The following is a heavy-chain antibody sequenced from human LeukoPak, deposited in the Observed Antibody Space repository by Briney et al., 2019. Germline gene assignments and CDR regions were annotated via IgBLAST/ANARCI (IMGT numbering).Heavy chain of an antibody. V-gene: IGHV1-8*01. CDR1: GYTFTSYD. D-gene: IGHD2-2*01. Sequence: ASVKASCKASGYTFTSYDINWVRQATGQGLEWMGWMNPNSGNTGYAQKFQGRVTMTRNTSISTAYMELSSLRSEDTAVYYCARGPSPALYYYYYMDVWGKGTTVTVSS. CDR3: ARGPSPALYYYYYMDV. CDR2: MNPNSGNT. J-gene: IGHJ6*03.